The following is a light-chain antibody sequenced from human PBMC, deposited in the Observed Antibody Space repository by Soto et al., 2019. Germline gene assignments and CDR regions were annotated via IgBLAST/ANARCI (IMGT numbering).Light chain of an antibody. CDR2: DVT. Sequence: QSALTHPASVSGSPGQSITISCTGTSSDVVGYNYVSWYQHHPGKAPKLIIYDVTNRPSGVSNPFSGSKSGNTASLTISGLQPEDEADYYCSSYTTSNTRQIVFGTGTKVTVL. J-gene: IGLJ1*01. CDR3: SSYTTSNTRQIV. V-gene: IGLV2-14*03. CDR1: SSDVVGYNY.